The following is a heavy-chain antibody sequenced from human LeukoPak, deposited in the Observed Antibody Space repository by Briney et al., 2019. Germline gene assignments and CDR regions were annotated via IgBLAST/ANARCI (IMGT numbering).Heavy chain of an antibody. CDR2: ISWNSGYI. CDR1: GFTFDNYA. CDR3: AKVRGTYSSGYFFDC. J-gene: IGHJ4*02. Sequence: GGSLRLSCAPPGFTFDNYAMHWVRQAPGKGLEWLSIISWNSGYIGYADSVKGRFTISRDNAKKSLDLQMNSLRAEDTAFYYCAKVRGTYSSGYFFDCWGQGTLVTVSS. V-gene: IGHV3-9*01. D-gene: IGHD6-19*01.